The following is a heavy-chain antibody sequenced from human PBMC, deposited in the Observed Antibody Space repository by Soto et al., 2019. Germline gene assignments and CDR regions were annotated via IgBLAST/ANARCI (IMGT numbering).Heavy chain of an antibody. CDR3: AKDLRIAVAGTDYFDS. CDR1: GFSFSSYG. J-gene: IGHJ4*02. Sequence: QVQLVESGGGVVQPGRSLRLSCAASGFSFSSYGMHWVRQAPGKGLEWVAVISYDVTNKYYADSVKGRFTISRDNSKNLLYLQMNSLRAEDTAVYYCAKDLRIAVAGTDYFDSWGQGTLVTVSS. V-gene: IGHV3-30*18. D-gene: IGHD6-19*01. CDR2: ISYDVTNK.